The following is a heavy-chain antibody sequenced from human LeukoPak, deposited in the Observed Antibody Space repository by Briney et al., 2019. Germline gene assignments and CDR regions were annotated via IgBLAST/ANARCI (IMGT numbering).Heavy chain of an antibody. J-gene: IGHJ4*02. Sequence: PGGSLGLSCTGSGFNFGEYAMTWVRQAPGKGLEWVTFIRSKAYGGTTEYAASVKGRFTISRDDSKSIAYLQMNSLKTEDTAVYYCTRGRSYFDYWGQGTLVTVSS. CDR1: GFNFGEYA. CDR2: IRSKAYGGTT. V-gene: IGHV3-49*04. CDR3: TRGRSYFDY.